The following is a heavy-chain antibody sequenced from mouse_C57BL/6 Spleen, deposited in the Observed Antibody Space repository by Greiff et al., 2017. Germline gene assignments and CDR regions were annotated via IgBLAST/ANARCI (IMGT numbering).Heavy chain of an antibody. Sequence: QVQLKESGPGLVAPSPCLSITCTVSGFSFTSYGVNWVRQPPGKGLEWLGVIWGGGSTNYNSALMSRRSISKDNSKSKVFFKMNSLQTDDTAMYYCAKHGTTEGFAYWGQGTLVTVSA. CDR2: IWGGGST. D-gene: IGHD1-1*01. J-gene: IGHJ3*01. CDR3: AKHGTTEGFAY. CDR1: GFSFTSYG. V-gene: IGHV2-9*01.